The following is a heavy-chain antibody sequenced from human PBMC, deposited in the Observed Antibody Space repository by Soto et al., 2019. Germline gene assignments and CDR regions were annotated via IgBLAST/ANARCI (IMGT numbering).Heavy chain of an antibody. Sequence: LRLSCAASGFTVSNNYMRWVRQAPGKGLEWVSLIYSGGATYYADSVKGRFTISRDNSKNTLYLQMNSLRAEDTAVYYCARDGTYNWVGGQGILVTVSS. CDR1: GFTVSNNY. CDR2: IYSGGAT. CDR3: ARDGTYNWV. D-gene: IGHD1-1*01. J-gene: IGHJ4*02. V-gene: IGHV3-66*01.